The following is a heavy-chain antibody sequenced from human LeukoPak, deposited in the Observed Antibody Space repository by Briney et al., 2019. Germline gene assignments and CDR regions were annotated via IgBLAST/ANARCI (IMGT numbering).Heavy chain of an antibody. Sequence: PGGSLRLSCAASGFTFSSYSMNWVRQAPGKGLELVSSISSSSSYIYYADSVKGRFTISRDNAKNSLYLQMNSLRAEDTAVYYCAREGYNWNYYSADYYMDVWGKGTTVTVSS. J-gene: IGHJ6*03. D-gene: IGHD1-7*01. CDR2: ISSSSSYI. CDR3: AREGYNWNYYSADYYMDV. V-gene: IGHV3-21*01. CDR1: GFTFSSYS.